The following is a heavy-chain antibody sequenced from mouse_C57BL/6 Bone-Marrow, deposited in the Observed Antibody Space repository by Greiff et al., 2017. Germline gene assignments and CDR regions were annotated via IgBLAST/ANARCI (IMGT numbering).Heavy chain of an antibody. Sequence: VQRVESGAELARPGASVKLSCKASGYTFTSYGISWVKQRTGQGLEWIGEIYPRSGNTYYNEKFKGKATLTADKSSSTAYMELRSLTSEDSAVYFCARRYDYDIYYYAMDYWGQGTSVTVSS. CDR2: IYPRSGNT. J-gene: IGHJ4*01. CDR3: ARRYDYDIYYYAMDY. D-gene: IGHD2-4*01. V-gene: IGHV1-81*01. CDR1: GYTFTSYG.